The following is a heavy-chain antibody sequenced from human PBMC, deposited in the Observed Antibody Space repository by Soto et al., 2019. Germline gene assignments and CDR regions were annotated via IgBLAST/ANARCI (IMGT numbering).Heavy chain of an antibody. J-gene: IGHJ6*02. V-gene: IGHV1-46*03. CDR3: ARDPLITYDVAGMDV. CDR1: GDTFTSYY. CDR2: INPSGGST. Sequence: GASVKVSCKASGDTFTSYYMHWVRQAPGQGLEWMGIINPSGGSTSYAQKFQGRVTMTRDTSTSTVYMELSSLRSEDTAVYYCARDPLITYDVAGMDVWGQGTTVTVSS. D-gene: IGHD3-22*01.